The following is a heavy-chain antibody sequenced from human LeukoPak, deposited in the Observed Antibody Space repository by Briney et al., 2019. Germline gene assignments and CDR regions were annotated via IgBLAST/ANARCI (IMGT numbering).Heavy chain of an antibody. V-gene: IGHV4-34*01. CDR2: INHSGST. D-gene: IGHD3-10*01. CDR3: AVTSEDSGSGSSSKLVS. CDR1: GGSFSGYY. Sequence: SETLSLTCAVYGGSFSGYYWSWIRQPPGMGLEWIGEINHSGSTNYNPSLKSRVTISVDTSKNQFSLKLSSVTAADTAVYYCAVTSEDSGSGSSSKLVSWGQGTLVTVSS. J-gene: IGHJ5*02.